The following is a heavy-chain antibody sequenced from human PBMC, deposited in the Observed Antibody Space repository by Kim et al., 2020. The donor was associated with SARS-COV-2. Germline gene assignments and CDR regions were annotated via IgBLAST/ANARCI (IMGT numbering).Heavy chain of an antibody. CDR3: ARDSRITMVRGGDAFDI. D-gene: IGHD3-10*01. V-gene: IGHV3-53*04. Sequence: VKGRFTISSHNSKNTLYLQMNSLRAEDTAVYYCARDSRITMVRGGDAFDIWGQGTMVTVSS. J-gene: IGHJ3*02.